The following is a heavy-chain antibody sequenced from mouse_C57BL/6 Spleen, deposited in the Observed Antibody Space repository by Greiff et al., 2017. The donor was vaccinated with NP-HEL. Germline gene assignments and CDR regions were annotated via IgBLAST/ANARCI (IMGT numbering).Heavy chain of an antibody. CDR1: GYAFTNYL. J-gene: IGHJ3*01. Sequence: QVQLQQSGAELVRPGTSVKVSCKASGYAFTNYLIEWVKQRPGQGLEWIGVINPGSGGTKYNEKFKGKATLTADKSSSTAYMQRSSLTAEDSAVYFCARTGPNWDGFAYWGQGTLVTVSA. V-gene: IGHV1-54*01. CDR3: ARTGPNWDGFAY. D-gene: IGHD4-1*02. CDR2: INPGSGGT.